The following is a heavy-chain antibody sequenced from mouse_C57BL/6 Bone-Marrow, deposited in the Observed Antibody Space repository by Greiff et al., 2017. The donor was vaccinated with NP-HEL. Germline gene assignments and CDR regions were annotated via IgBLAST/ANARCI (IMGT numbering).Heavy chain of an antibody. CDR1: GYTFTDYY. D-gene: IGHD1-1*01. CDR3: AREDYYGSSYLYYYAMDY. J-gene: IGHJ4*01. CDR2: INPYNGGT. V-gene: IGHV1-19*01. Sequence: LVKPGASVKMSCKASGYTFTDYYMNWVKQSHGKSLEWIGVINPYNGGTSYNQKFKGKATLTVDKSSSTAYMELNSLTSEDSAVYYCAREDYYGSSYLYYYAMDYWGQGTSVTVSS.